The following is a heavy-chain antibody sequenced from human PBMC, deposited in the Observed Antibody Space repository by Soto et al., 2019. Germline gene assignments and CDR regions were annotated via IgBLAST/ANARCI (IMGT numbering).Heavy chain of an antibody. CDR2: IYNSGVT. V-gene: IGHV4-31*03. CDR1: GASISSGNFY. Sequence: SETLSLTCTVSGASISSGNFYWTWIRQHPGKGLEWIGYIYNSGVTYYNPSLKSRVAISVDTSKNQFSLNLNSVTAADTAIYYCAKNRVLGGSHGIDVWGQGTTVTVSS. J-gene: IGHJ6*02. D-gene: IGHD3-10*01. CDR3: AKNRVLGGSHGIDV.